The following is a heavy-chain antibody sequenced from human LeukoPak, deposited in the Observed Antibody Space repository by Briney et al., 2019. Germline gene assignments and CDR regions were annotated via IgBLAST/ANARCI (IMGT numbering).Heavy chain of an antibody. CDR3: ARAYYQGDAFDI. CDR2: IYYSGSA. J-gene: IGHJ3*02. Sequence: SETLSLTCTVSGGSISSYYWSWIRQPPGKGLEWIGYIYYSGSANYNPSLKSRVTISVDTSKNQFSLKLSSVTAADTAVYYCARAYYQGDAFDIWGQGTMVTVSS. CDR1: GGSISSYY. V-gene: IGHV4-59*01. D-gene: IGHD1-26*01.